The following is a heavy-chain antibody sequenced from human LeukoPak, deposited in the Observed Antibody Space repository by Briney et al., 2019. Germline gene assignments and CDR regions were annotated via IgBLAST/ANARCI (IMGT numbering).Heavy chain of an antibody. Sequence: ASVKVSCKAFGHSLTSYSVHWVRQAPGQGLEWMGIINPSGGSTTYAQKFRGRLTMTRDMSTSTVYMELSSLRSEDTAVYYCARELGSSGYYYPFDYWGQGTLVTVSS. J-gene: IGHJ4*02. D-gene: IGHD3-22*01. CDR2: INPSGGST. V-gene: IGHV1-46*01. CDR1: GHSLTSYS. CDR3: ARELGSSGYYYPFDY.